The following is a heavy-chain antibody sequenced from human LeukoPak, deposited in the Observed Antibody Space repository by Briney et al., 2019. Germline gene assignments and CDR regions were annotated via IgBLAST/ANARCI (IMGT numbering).Heavy chain of an antibody. CDR1: GGSFSGYY. D-gene: IGHD3-10*01. CDR2: INHSGST. Sequence: PSETLCLTCAVYGGSFSGYYWSWIRQPPGKGLEWIGEINHSGSTNYNPSLKSRVTISVDTSKNQFSLKLSSVTAADTAVYYCARVRVWFGSYYYMDVWGKGTTVTVSS. CDR3: ARVRVWFGSYYYMDV. J-gene: IGHJ6*03. V-gene: IGHV4-34*01.